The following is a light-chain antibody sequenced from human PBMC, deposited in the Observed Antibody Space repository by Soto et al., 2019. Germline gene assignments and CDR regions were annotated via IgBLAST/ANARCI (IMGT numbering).Light chain of an antibody. Sequence: QSALTQPASVYGSPGQSITISCTGTSSDVGGYKYVSWYQQHPGKAPKHMIYNVHNRPSGVSNRFSGSKSGNTASVTIAWLLYEDEGHYYCISFTSTNTMLFGGGTKLTVL. CDR1: SSDVGGYKY. CDR2: NVH. V-gene: IGLV2-14*01. J-gene: IGLJ2*01. CDR3: ISFTSTNTML.